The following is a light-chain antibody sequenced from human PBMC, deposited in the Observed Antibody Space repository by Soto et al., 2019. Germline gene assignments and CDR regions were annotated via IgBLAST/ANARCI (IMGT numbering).Light chain of an antibody. V-gene: IGKV1-39*01. Sequence: DIQMTQSPSSLSASVGDRVTITCRASQSISSYLNWYQQKPGKAPKLLIYAASSLQSGDPSRLSGSGFGTVFTLTISSLQPEDFATYYCQQSYSTPATFGPGTKVDIK. CDR1: QSISSY. CDR3: QQSYSTPAT. J-gene: IGKJ3*01. CDR2: AAS.